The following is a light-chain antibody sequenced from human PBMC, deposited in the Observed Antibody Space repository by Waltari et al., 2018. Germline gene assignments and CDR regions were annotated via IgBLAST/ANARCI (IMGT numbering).Light chain of an antibody. V-gene: IGLV2-14*03. CDR2: HVT. J-gene: IGLJ2*01. CDR3: SSYTTSGTLV. CDR1: SSDIGAYDS. Sequence: QSALTQPVSVSGSLGQSITISCTGSSSDIGAYDSVSWYQQHPGRAPTLMIFHVTELPSGISNRFSGSKSGNTASLTISGLQTEDEADYYCSSYTTSGTLVFGGGTKLTIL.